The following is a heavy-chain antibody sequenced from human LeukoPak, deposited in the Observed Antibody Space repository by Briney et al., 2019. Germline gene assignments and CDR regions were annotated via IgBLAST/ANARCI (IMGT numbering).Heavy chain of an antibody. CDR1: GFTFSSYS. Sequence: GGSLRLSCAASGFTFSSYSMNWVRQAPGKGLEWVSSISSSSSYIYYADSVKGRFTISRDNAKNSLYLQMNSLRAEDTALYYCAKERDGYVRSYYFDYWGQGTLVTVSS. V-gene: IGHV3-21*04. D-gene: IGHD5-24*01. CDR3: AKERDGYVRSYYFDY. CDR2: ISSSSSYI. J-gene: IGHJ4*02.